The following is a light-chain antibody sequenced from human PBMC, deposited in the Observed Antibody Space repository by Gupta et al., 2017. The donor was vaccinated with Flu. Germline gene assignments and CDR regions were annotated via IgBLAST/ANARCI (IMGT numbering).Light chain of an antibody. CDR1: QSREHCAGKTY. Sequence: TLGPPAPNCSWTRQSREHCAGKTYLDWFQQRPGQSPRRLIQQVSYRESGVPDRFSGSGSGTDFTLKISSMKAEDVAVYYCTQYDHYPWAFGQGTKVEIK. CDR2: QVS. CDR3: TQYDHYPWA. V-gene: IGKV2-30*02. J-gene: IGKJ1*01.